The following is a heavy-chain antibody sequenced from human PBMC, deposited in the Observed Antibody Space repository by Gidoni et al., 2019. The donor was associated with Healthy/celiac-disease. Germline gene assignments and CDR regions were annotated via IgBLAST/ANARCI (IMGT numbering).Heavy chain of an antibody. J-gene: IGHJ4*02. CDR3: ARLPTRDIVVVPAAIGAY. D-gene: IGHD2-2*02. CDR2: ISSSSSTI. CDR1: GFTFSSYS. Sequence: EVQLVESGGGLVQPGGSLRLSCAASGFTFSSYSMNWVRQAPGKGLEWVSYISSSSSTIYYADSVKGRFTISRDNAKNSLYLQMNSLRDEDTAVYYCARLPTRDIVVVPAAIGAYWGQGTLVTVSS. V-gene: IGHV3-48*02.